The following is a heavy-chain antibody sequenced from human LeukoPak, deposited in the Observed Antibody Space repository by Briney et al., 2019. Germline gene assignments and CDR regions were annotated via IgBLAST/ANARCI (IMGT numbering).Heavy chain of an antibody. Sequence: GGSLRLSCAASGFTFSSCGFNWVRQAPGKGLEWVSSIGPTGTDRYYADSVRGRFTISRDDAKNSMYLQMDSLRAEDTAVYYCARDETAAQDAFDIWGQGTMVTVSS. CDR1: GFTFSSCG. CDR3: ARDETAAQDAFDI. CDR2: IGPTGTDR. J-gene: IGHJ3*02. V-gene: IGHV3-21*01. D-gene: IGHD1-14*01.